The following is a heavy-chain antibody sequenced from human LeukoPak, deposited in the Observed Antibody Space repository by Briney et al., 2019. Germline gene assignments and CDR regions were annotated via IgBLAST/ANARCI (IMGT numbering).Heavy chain of an antibody. Sequence: PGGSLRLSCAASGFTVSSNYMSWVRQGPGKGLEWVSVIYSGGSTYYADFVKGRFAISRDNSKNTLYLQMNSLRAEDTAVYYCARERGVGGSGTLDYWGQGTLVAVSS. CDR1: GFTVSSNY. CDR3: ARERGVGGSGTLDY. CDR2: IYSGGST. V-gene: IGHV3-53*01. J-gene: IGHJ4*02. D-gene: IGHD3-10*01.